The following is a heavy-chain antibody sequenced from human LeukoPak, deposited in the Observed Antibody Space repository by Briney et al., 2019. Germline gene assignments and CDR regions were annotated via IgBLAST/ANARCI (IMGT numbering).Heavy chain of an antibody. J-gene: IGHJ4*02. CDR2: ISSSSSYI. CDR3: VRGDGWFGELLNFDN. V-gene: IGHV3-21*01. D-gene: IGHD3-10*01. CDR1: RFTFSSYS. Sequence: GGSLRLSCGASRFTFSSYSMNWVRQAPGKGLEWVSSISSSSSYIYYADSVKGRFTISRDNAKNSLYLQMNSLRAEDTAVYYCVRGDGWFGELLNFDNWGQGTLVTVSS.